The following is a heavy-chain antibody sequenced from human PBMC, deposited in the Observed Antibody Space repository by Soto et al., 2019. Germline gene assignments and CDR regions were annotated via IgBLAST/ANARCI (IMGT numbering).Heavy chain of an antibody. J-gene: IGHJ4*02. CDR1: GYSFISYW. V-gene: IGHV5-51*01. D-gene: IGHD3-22*01. Sequence: LGESLKISCKGSGYSFISYWIGWVRQMPGKGLEWMGIIYPGDSDTRYSPSFQGQVTISADKSISTAYLQWSSLKASDTTMYYCARSPWIITGIGYYFDYWGQGTLVTVSS. CDR3: ARSPWIITGIGYYFDY. CDR2: IYPGDSDT.